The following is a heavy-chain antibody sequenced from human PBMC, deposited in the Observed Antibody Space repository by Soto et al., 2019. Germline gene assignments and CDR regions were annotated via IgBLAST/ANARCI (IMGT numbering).Heavy chain of an antibody. Sequence: EVQLVESGGGLVQPGGSLRLSCAASGFTFSSYAMHWVRQAPGKGLEYVSAISSNGGSTYYANSVRGRFTISRDNSKNTLYLQMGSLRAEDMAVYYCAREFYDLLTPGFDYWGQGTLVTVSS. D-gene: IGHD3-9*01. V-gene: IGHV3-64*01. CDR2: ISSNGGST. J-gene: IGHJ4*02. CDR3: AREFYDLLTPGFDY. CDR1: GFTFSSYA.